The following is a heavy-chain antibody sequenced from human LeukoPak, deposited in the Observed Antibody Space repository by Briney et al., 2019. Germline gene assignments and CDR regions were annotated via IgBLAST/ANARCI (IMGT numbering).Heavy chain of an antibody. D-gene: IGHD6-13*01. CDR3: TRDFYSSSWD. J-gene: IGHJ1*01. Sequence: GGSLRLSCAVSGFTFSSYWMNWVRQAPGKGLVWVSRISSDGSSTAYADSVKGRFTISRDNAKNMLFLQMNSLRAEDTAVYYCTRDFYSSSWDWGQGTLVTVSS. V-gene: IGHV3-74*03. CDR1: GFTFSSYW. CDR2: ISSDGSST.